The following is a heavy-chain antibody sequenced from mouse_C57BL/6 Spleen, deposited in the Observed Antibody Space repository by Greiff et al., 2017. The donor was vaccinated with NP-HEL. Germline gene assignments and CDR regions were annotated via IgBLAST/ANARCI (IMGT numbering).Heavy chain of an antibody. CDR3: ARGDGNYWYFDV. D-gene: IGHD2-1*01. J-gene: IGHJ1*01. CDR1: GFNIKDYY. V-gene: IGHV14-2*01. CDR2: IDPEDGET. Sequence: EVQLQQSGAELVKPGASVKLSCTASGFNIKDYYMHWVKQRTEQGLEWIGRIDPEDGETKYAPKFKGKATITADTSTNTAYLQLSSLTSEDTAVYYCARGDGNYWYFDVWGPEPTVTVSS.